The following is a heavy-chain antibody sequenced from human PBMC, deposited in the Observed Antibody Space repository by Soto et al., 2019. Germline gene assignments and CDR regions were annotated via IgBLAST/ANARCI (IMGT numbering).Heavy chain of an antibody. CDR3: ASNDYGALRIDY. Sequence: PSERRCHTWSGAGGRISSYYWSGIGQPPGKGLEWIGYIYYSGSTNYNPSLKSRVTISVDTSKNQFSLKLSSVTAADTAVYYCASNDYGALRIDYWGQGTLVTVSS. CDR2: IYYSGST. D-gene: IGHD4-17*01. J-gene: IGHJ4*02. CDR1: GGRISSYY. V-gene: IGHV4-59*01.